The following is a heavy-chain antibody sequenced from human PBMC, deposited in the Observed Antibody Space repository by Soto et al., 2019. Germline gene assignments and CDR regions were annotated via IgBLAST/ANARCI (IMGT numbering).Heavy chain of an antibody. CDR3: ARASGWYNVQLDY. V-gene: IGHV6-1*01. CDR1: GDSVSSNSAA. Sequence: SQTLSLTCVISGDSVSSNSAAWTWIRQSPSRGLEWLGNTYYRSKWYNDYADSVKSRISINPDTSKNQFSLQLNSVTPEDTAVYYCARASGWYNVQLDYWGQGTVVTVSS. CDR2: TYYRSKWYN. J-gene: IGHJ4*02. D-gene: IGHD6-19*01.